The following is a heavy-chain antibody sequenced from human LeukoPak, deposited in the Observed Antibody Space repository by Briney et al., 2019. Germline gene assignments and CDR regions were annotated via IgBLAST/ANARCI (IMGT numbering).Heavy chain of an antibody. CDR1: GYTFTNNF. D-gene: IGHD5-24*01. Sequence: ASVKVSCRASGYTFTNNFMHWVRQAPGQGLEWIGIINPSGDNTWYAQKFQGRVTMTRDMATSTDYLEVSSLRSEDTAVYYCARDNSLRDTAWWFDPWGQGTLVTVSS. CDR2: INPSGDNT. J-gene: IGHJ5*02. V-gene: IGHV1-46*01. CDR3: ARDNSLRDTAWWFDP.